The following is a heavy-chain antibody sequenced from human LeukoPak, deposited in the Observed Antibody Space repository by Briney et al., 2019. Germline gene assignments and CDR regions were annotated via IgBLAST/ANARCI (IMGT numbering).Heavy chain of an antibody. D-gene: IGHD6-13*01. CDR1: GFTFSSYS. CDR3: AVAAAGTRGWDY. Sequence: PGGSLRLSWAASGFTFSSYSMNWVRQAPGKGLEWVSSISSSSSYIYYADSVKGRFTISRDNAKNSLYLQMNSLRAEDTAVYYCAVAAAGTRGWDYWGQGTLVTVSS. J-gene: IGHJ4*02. V-gene: IGHV3-21*01. CDR2: ISSSSSYI.